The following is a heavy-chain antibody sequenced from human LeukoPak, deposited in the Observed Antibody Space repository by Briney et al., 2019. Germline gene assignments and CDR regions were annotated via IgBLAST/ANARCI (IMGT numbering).Heavy chain of an antibody. Sequence: PGGSLRLSCAASGFTFSSYEMNWVRQAPGKGLEWVSYISSSGSTIYYADSVKGRFTISRDNAKNSLYLQLNSLRAEDSAVYYCARGHYGMDVWGQGTTVTVSS. CDR2: ISSSGSTI. CDR3: ARGHYGMDV. V-gene: IGHV3-48*03. J-gene: IGHJ6*02. CDR1: GFTFSSYE.